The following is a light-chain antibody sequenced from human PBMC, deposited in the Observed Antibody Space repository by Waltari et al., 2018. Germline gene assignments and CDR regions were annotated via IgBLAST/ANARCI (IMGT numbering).Light chain of an antibody. J-gene: IGLJ2*01. CDR1: SLRTFY. Sequence: SSELTQDPAVSVALGQTVRITCQGDSLRTFYASWYQQKPGQAPVLVIYAKDTRPSGTPDRFSGSRSGNKASLTIARAQAEDEADYYCNCRDSSGNVIFGGGTKVTVL. V-gene: IGLV3-19*01. CDR3: NCRDSSGNVI. CDR2: AKD.